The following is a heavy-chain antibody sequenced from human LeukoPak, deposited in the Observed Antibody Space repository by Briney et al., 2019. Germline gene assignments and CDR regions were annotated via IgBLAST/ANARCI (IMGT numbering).Heavy chain of an antibody. CDR3: AKARVVVVPAAPWSYFDY. CDR2: ISGSGGST. V-gene: IGHV3-23*01. D-gene: IGHD2-2*01. J-gene: IGHJ4*02. CDR1: GFTFSSYA. Sequence: GGSLRLSCAASGFTFSSYAMSWVRQAPGEGLEWVSAISGSGGSTYYADSVKGRFTISRDSSKNTLYLQMNSLRAEDTAVYYCAKARVVVVPAAPWSYFDYWGQGTLVTVSS.